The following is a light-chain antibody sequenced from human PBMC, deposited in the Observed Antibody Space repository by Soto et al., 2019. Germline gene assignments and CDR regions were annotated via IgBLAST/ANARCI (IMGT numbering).Light chain of an antibody. Sequence: DVVMTQSPVALPVTPGEAASISCRSSQNLLQSNGYNYVDCYQQKPGQSPQLLIYLASLRASGGTTRCIGSGSGRDFTLTISSVEADDVGVYYCMQAPHTPQYTFGQGTKVEIK. J-gene: IGKJ2*01. V-gene: IGKV2-28*01. CDR2: LAS. CDR3: MQAPHTPQYT. CDR1: QNLLQSNGYNY.